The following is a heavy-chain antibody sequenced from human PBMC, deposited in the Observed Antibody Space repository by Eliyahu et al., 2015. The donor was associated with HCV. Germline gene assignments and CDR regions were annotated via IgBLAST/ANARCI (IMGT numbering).Heavy chain of an antibody. V-gene: IGHV4-59*01. Sequence: QVQLQESGPGLVKPSETLSLTCTVSGGSITTYYWSWIRQPPGKGLEWIGYIHYRGSTNYNPSLKSRVTMSIDTSKNQFSLKLTSVTAADAAVYYCASGGGGIAVAGTGGWFDPWGQGTLVTVSS. CDR3: ASGGGGIAVAGTGGWFDP. CDR2: IHYRGST. CDR1: GGSITTYY. J-gene: IGHJ5*02. D-gene: IGHD6-19*01.